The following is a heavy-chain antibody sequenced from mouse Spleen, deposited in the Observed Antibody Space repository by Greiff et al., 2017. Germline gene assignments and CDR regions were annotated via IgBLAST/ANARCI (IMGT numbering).Heavy chain of an antibody. V-gene: IGHV10-1*01. CDR2: IRSKSNNYAT. J-gene: IGHJ4*01. D-gene: IGHD2-4*01. Sequence: EVQRVESGGGLVQPKGSLKLSCAASGFSFNTYAMNWVRQAPGKGLEWVARIRSKSNNYATYYADSVKDRFTISRDDSESMLYLQMNNLKTEDTAMYYCVRQGTMIYYYAIDYWGQGTSVTVSS. CDR3: VRQGTMIYYYAIDY. CDR1: GFSFNTYA.